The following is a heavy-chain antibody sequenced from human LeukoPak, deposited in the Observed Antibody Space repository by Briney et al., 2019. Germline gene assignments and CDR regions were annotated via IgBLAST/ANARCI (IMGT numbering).Heavy chain of an antibody. CDR3: ARAYSSSSNFDY. CDR1: GGTFSSYA. CDR2: IIPIFGTA. V-gene: IGHV1-69*05. D-gene: IGHD6-6*01. J-gene: IGHJ4*02. Sequence: SVKVSCKASGGTFSSYAISWVRQAPGQGLEWMGGIIPIFGTANYAQRFQGRVTITTDESTSTAYMELSSLRSEDTAVYYCARAYSSSSNFDYWGQGTLVTVSS.